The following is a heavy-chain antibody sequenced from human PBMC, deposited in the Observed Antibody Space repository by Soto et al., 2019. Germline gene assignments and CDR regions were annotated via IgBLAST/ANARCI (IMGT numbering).Heavy chain of an antibody. Sequence: SETLSLTCAVYGGSFSGYYWSWIRQPPGKGLEWIGEINHSGSTNYNPSLKSRVTISVDTSKNQFSLKLSSVTAADTAVYYCAGDYYGSGSYYNVWWFDPWGQGTLVTVS. D-gene: IGHD3-10*01. CDR1: GGSFSGYY. J-gene: IGHJ5*02. CDR3: AGDYYGSGSYYNVWWFDP. V-gene: IGHV4-34*01. CDR2: INHSGST.